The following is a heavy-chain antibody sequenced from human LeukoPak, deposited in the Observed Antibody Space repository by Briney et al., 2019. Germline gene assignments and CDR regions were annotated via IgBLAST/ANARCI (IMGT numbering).Heavy chain of an antibody. Sequence: GGSLRLSCAASGFTFSGYGMHWVRQTPGKGLEWVAFIRFDGSYRYYADSVKGRFTISRDNAKNTLYLQMNSLRAEDTAVYYCARNIYFYSGSYYDLGAFDIWGQGTMVTVSS. CDR3: ARNIYFYSGSYYDLGAFDI. J-gene: IGHJ3*02. CDR1: GFTFSGYG. D-gene: IGHD1-26*01. V-gene: IGHV3-30*02. CDR2: IRFDGSYR.